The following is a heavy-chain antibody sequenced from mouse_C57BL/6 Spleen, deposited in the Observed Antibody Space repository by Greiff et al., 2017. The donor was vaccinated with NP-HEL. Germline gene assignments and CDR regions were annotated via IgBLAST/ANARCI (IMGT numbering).Heavy chain of an antibody. CDR1: GYTFTDYE. Sequence: VQLQQSGAELVRPGASVTLSCKASGYTFTDYEMHWVKQTPVHGLEWIGAIDPETGGTAYNQKFKGKAILTADKSSSTAYMELRSLTSEDSAVYYCTRPWDGFDYWGQGTTLTGSS. CDR2: IDPETGGT. J-gene: IGHJ2*01. CDR3: TRPWDGFDY. V-gene: IGHV1-15*01. D-gene: IGHD4-1*01.